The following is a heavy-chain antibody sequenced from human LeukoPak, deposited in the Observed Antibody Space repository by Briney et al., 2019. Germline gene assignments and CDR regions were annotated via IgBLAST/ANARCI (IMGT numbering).Heavy chain of an antibody. CDR1: GGSIKSFY. Sequence: SETLSLTCTVSGGSIKSFYWSWIRQPAGKGLEWVGRVFSRGTTNYNPSLKSRVTVSLDKSKTQFSLKLSSVTAADTAVYYCARGRYDNLTGHLARLDVWGQGTTVIVSS. J-gene: IGHJ6*02. CDR3: ARGRYDNLTGHLARLDV. D-gene: IGHD3-9*01. CDR2: VFSRGTT. V-gene: IGHV4-4*07.